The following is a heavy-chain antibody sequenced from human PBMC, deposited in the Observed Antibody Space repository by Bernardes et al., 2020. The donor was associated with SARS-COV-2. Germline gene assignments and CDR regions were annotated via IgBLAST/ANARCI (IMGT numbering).Heavy chain of an antibody. V-gene: IGHV1-8*01. Sequence: ASVKVSCKASGYTFTSYDINWVRQATGQGLEWMGWMNPNSGNTGYAQKFQGRVTMTRNTSISTAYMELSSLRSEDTAVYYCARGPLGYSYGVQWFDHWGQATVITVSS. CDR3: ARGPLGYSYGVQWFDH. D-gene: IGHD5-18*01. J-gene: IGHJ5*02. CDR2: MNPNSGNT. CDR1: GYTFTSYD.